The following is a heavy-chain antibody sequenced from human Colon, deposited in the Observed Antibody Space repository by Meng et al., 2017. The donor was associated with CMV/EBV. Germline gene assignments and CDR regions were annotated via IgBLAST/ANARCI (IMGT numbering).Heavy chain of an antibody. Sequence: GESLKISCEASGFTFDTFSMNWVRQAPGTGLQWISSISSSSSFIYYADSVRGRFTISRDNAKNSLYLQMNSLRAEDTAVYYCARVAGDPLYYYYGMDVWGQGTTVTVSS. CDR1: GFTFDTFS. J-gene: IGHJ6*02. D-gene: IGHD6-19*01. V-gene: IGHV3-21*01. CDR3: ARVAGDPLYYYYGMDV. CDR2: ISSSSSFI.